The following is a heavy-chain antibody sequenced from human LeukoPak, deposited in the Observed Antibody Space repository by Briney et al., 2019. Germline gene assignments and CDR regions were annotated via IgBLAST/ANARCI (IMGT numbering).Heavy chain of an antibody. CDR2: INQDGSET. CDR1: GFTFSGSW. Sequence: GGSLRLSCAASGFTFSGSWMDWVRQAPGKGLEWVANINQDGSETYYVDSAKGRFTISRDNAKNSLYLLMDSLRVEDTAMYYCTKALDFWGQGTLVTVSS. CDR3: TKALDF. V-gene: IGHV3-7*01. J-gene: IGHJ4*02.